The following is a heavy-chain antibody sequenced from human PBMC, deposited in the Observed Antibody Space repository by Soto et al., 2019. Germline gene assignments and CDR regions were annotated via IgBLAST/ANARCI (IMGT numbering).Heavy chain of an antibody. J-gene: IGHJ4*02. Sequence: GGSLRLSCLASGFIFRSYAMHWVRQAPGKGLEWVAVITYDGANGYYADSVRGRFAISRDNSKSTLFLQMNSLRPEDTAVYYCARAFSGSYPNFDYWGQGTPVTVSS. CDR3: ARAFSGSYPNFDY. D-gene: IGHD1-26*01. CDR1: GFIFRSYA. CDR2: ITYDGANG. V-gene: IGHV3-30*09.